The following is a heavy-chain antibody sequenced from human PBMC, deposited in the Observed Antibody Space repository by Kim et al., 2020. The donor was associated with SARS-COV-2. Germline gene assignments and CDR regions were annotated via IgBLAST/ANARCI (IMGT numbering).Heavy chain of an antibody. CDR2: IIPILGIA. Sequence: SVKVSCKASGGTFSSYAISWVRQAPGQGLEWMGRIIPILGIANYAQKFQGRVTITADKSTSTAYMELSSLRSEDTAVHYCARDSSGWADDGYWGQGTLVTVSS. CDR3: ARDSSGWADDGY. CDR1: GGTFSSYA. J-gene: IGHJ4*02. V-gene: IGHV1-69*04. D-gene: IGHD6-19*01.